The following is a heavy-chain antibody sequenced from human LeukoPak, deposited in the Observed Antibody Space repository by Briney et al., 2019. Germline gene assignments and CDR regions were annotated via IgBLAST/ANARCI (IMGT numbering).Heavy chain of an antibody. CDR3: ARGRGQWLVYYGMDV. J-gene: IGHJ6*02. V-gene: IGHV3-48*03. CDR1: GFSFSSSW. D-gene: IGHD6-19*01. CDR2: ISSSGSTI. Sequence: QPGGSLRLSCEASGFSFSSSWMTWVRQAPGKGLEWVSYISSSGSTIYYADSVKGRFTISRDNAKNSLYLQMNSLRAEDTAVYYCARGRGQWLVYYGMDVWGQGTTVTVSS.